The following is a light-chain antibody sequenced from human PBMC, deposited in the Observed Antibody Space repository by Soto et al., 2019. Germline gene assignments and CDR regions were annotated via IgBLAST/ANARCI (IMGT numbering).Light chain of an antibody. V-gene: IGKV3-20*01. CDR3: QQYNSYRT. Sequence: EIVLTQSPGTLSLSPGESATLSCRASQSVGRNYLAWFQHKPGQAPRLVIYGASSRATGIPDRFSGSGSGTEFTLTISSLQPDDFATYYCQQYNSYRTFGQGTKVDIK. J-gene: IGKJ1*01. CDR2: GAS. CDR1: QSVGRNY.